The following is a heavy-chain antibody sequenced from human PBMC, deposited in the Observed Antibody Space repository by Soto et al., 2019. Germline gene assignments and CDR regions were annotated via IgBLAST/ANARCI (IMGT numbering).Heavy chain of an antibody. Sequence: GGSLRLSCAASGFTFSSYGMHWVRQAPGKGLEWVAVIWYDGSNKYYADSVKGRFTISRDNSKNTLYLQMNSLRAEDTAVYYCARDRPLDYYDSSGYDIGGCDYWGQGTLVTVSS. CDR1: GFTFSSYG. D-gene: IGHD3-22*01. CDR3: ARDRPLDYYDSSGYDIGGCDY. CDR2: IWYDGSNK. J-gene: IGHJ4*02. V-gene: IGHV3-33*01.